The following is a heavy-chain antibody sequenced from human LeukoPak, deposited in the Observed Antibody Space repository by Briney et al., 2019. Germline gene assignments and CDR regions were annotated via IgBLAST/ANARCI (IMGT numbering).Heavy chain of an antibody. V-gene: IGHV1-2*02. CDR1: GYTFSNYG. J-gene: IGHJ4*02. Sequence: ASVKVSCKASGYTFSNYGISWVRQAPGQGLEWMGWINPNSGGTNYAQKFQGRLTMTLDTSISTLYMELSSLTSDDTAVYYCARDDRATHDYWGQGTLVTVSS. CDR3: ARDDRATHDY. CDR2: INPNSGGT.